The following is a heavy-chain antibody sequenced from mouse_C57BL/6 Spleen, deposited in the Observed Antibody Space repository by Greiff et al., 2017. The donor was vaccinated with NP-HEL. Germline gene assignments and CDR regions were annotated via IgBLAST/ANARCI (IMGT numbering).Heavy chain of an antibody. Sequence: QVQLQQSGPGLVAPSQSLSITCTVSGFSLTSYAISWVRQPPGKGLEWLGVLWTGGGTNYNSALNSRLSISKDNSTRPVFLKMNRLQTDDTARYYCARNFWDVYFDYWGQGTTLTFSS. V-gene: IGHV2-9-1*01. CDR1: GFSLTSYA. J-gene: IGHJ2*01. CDR3: ARNFWDVYFDY. D-gene: IGHD4-1*01. CDR2: LWTGGGT.